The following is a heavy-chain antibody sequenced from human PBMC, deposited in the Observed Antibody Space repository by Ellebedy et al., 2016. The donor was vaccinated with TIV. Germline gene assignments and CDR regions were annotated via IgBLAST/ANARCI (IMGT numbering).Heavy chain of an antibody. Sequence: AASVKVSCKASGYSFINYAMNWVRQAPGQGLEGMGWINTNTGNPTYAQGFTGRFVFSFETSVSTAYLHISSLKAEDTAIYYCSRAAAAGFLWYFDLWGRGTLVTVSS. CDR3: SRAAAAGFLWYFDL. CDR2: INTNTGNP. CDR1: GYSFINYA. D-gene: IGHD6-13*01. J-gene: IGHJ2*01. V-gene: IGHV7-4-1*02.